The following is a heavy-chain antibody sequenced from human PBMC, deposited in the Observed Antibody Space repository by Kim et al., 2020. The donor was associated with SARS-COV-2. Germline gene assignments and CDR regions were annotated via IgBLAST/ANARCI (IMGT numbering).Heavy chain of an antibody. J-gene: IGHJ5*02. V-gene: IGHV3-7*03. D-gene: IGHD3-10*01. Sequence: GGSLRLSCAASGFTFSNYWMSWVRQAPGKGLEWVANIKQDGSEKYYVDSVKGRFTISRDNAKNSLYLQMNSLRAEDTAVYYCARPPGVPITIWFDPWGQGTLVTVSS. CDR3: ARPPGVPITIWFDP. CDR2: IKQDGSEK. CDR1: GFTFSNYW.